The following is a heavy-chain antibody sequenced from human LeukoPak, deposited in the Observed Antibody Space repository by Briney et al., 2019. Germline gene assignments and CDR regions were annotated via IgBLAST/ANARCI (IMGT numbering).Heavy chain of an antibody. V-gene: IGHV3-15*01. CDR3: ATDSQHIYGDYSDYFDY. CDR2: IKSKTDDGTT. Sequence: PGGSLTLSCAASGFTFSNAWMSWLPQAPGKGLEWVGRIKSKTDDGTTDYGAPVKGRFTISRDDSKNTLYLQMNSLKTEDTAVYYCATDSQHIYGDYSDYFDYWGQGTLVTVSS. CDR1: GFTFSNAW. D-gene: IGHD4-17*01. J-gene: IGHJ4*02.